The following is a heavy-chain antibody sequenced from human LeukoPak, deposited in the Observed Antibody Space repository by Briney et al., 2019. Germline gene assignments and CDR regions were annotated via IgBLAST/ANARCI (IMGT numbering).Heavy chain of an antibody. D-gene: IGHD3-22*01. V-gene: IGHV1-46*01. Sequence: ASVKVSCKASGYTFTSYYMHWVRQAPGQGLEWMGIINPSGGSPSYAQKFQGRVTMTRDTSTNTVYMELSSLKSDDTAVYYCARDSQGPYDTSGYYDYWGQGTLVTVSS. CDR3: ARDSQGPYDTSGYYDY. J-gene: IGHJ4*02. CDR2: INPSGGSP. CDR1: GYTFTSYY.